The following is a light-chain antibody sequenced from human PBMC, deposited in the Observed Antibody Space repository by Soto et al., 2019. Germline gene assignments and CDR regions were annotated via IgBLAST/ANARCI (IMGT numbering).Light chain of an antibody. CDR2: DAS. J-gene: IGKJ5*01. CDR1: QNINNY. V-gene: IGKV1-33*01. Sequence: DIQMNQSPSSLSASVGDRVTITCQASQNINNYLNWYQQKPGRAPKLLIYDASNLEAGVPSRFSGSGFGTDFTLTISSLQPEDFATYYCQQNYSPPPVTFGQGTRLEVK. CDR3: QQNYSPPPVT.